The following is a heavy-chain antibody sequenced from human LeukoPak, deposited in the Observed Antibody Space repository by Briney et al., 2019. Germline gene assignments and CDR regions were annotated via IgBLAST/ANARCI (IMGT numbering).Heavy chain of an antibody. D-gene: IGHD6-13*01. CDR1: GGSISSGSYY. V-gene: IGHV4-61*02. CDR2: IYTSGST. CDR3: ARGVLYSSDAFDI. Sequence: PSETLSLTCTVSGGSISSGSYYWSWIRQPAGKGLEWIGRIYTSGSTNYNPSLKSRVTISVDTSKNQFSLKLSSATAADTAVYYCARGVLYSSDAFDIWGQGTMVTVSS. J-gene: IGHJ3*02.